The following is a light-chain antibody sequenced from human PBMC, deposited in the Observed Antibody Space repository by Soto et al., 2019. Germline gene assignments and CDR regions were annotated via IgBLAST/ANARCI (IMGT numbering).Light chain of an antibody. CDR2: WAS. Sequence: DIVMTQSPDSLAVSLGERATINCKSSQSVLSNSNNRNYLVWYQQKPGQPPRLLIHWASTRKFGVPDRFSGSGSGKDFTLTISSLQAEDVAVYYCQQYYSTPRTFGQGTKVEIK. CDR3: QQYYSTPRT. V-gene: IGKV4-1*01. J-gene: IGKJ1*01. CDR1: QSVLSNSNNRNY.